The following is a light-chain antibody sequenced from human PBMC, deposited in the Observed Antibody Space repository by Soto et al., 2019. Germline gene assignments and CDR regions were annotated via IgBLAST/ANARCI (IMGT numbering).Light chain of an antibody. CDR1: HNIRTW. V-gene: IGKV1-5*03. J-gene: IGKJ1*01. Sequence: DIQMTHSPSTLSASVGDRVTITCRASHNIRTWLAWYQQKPGKAPKLLIYKASNLEGGVPSRFSGSGSGTEFTLTISSLQPDDFATYYCQQYNPYPTWSFGQGTKVEIK. CDR3: QQYNPYPTWS. CDR2: KAS.